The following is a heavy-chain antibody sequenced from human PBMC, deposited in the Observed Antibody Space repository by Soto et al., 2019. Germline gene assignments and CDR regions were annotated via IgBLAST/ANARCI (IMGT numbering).Heavy chain of an antibody. CDR2: IIPIFGTA. CDR3: ARGIAAAGNDAFDI. J-gene: IGHJ3*02. D-gene: IGHD6-13*01. V-gene: IGHV1-69*13. Sequence: SSVKVSCKASGGTFSSYAISWVRQAPGQGLEWMGGIIPIFGTANYAQKFQGRVTITADESTSTAYMELRSLRSDDTAVYYCARGIAAAGNDAFDIWGQGTMV. CDR1: GGTFSSYA.